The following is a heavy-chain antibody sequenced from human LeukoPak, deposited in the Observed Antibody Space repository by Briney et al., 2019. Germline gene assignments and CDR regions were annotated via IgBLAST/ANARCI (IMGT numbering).Heavy chain of an antibody. CDR1: GGSISSYY. CDR2: MYYGGSP. J-gene: IGHJ5*02. CDR3: ARGTGMIRGAAGS. Sequence: SETLSLTCTVSGGSISSYYWSWIRQPPGKGLEWIGYMYYGGSPNYNPSLESRGTISVDTSKNQFSLKLTSVTAADTAVYYCARGTGMIRGAAGSWGQGTLVTVSS. V-gene: IGHV4-59*01. D-gene: IGHD3-10*01.